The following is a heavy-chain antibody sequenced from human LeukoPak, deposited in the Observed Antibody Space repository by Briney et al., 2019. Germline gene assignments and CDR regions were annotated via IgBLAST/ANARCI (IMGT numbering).Heavy chain of an antibody. V-gene: IGHV3-30-3*01. Sequence: GGSLRLSCAASGFTFSSYAMHWVRQAPGKGLEWVAVISYDGSNKYYADSVKGRFTISRDNSKNTLYLQMNSLRAEDTAVYYCARGFPRPPTYYDFWSGYFPFDYWGQGTLVTVSS. D-gene: IGHD3-3*01. CDR1: GFTFSSYA. CDR3: ARGFPRPPTYYDFWSGYFPFDY. CDR2: ISYDGSNK. J-gene: IGHJ4*02.